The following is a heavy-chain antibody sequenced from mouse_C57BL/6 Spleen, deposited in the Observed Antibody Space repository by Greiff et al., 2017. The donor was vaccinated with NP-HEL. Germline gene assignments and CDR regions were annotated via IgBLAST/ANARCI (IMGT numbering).Heavy chain of an antibody. CDR2: IDPSDSYT. J-gene: IGHJ1*03. Sequence: QVQLKQPGAELVKPGASVKLSCKASGYTFTSYWMQWVKQRPGQGLEWIGEIDPSDSYTNYNQKFKGKATLTVDTSSSTAYMQLSSLTSEDSAVYYCASHYYGSSYRYFDVWGTGTTVTVSS. V-gene: IGHV1-50*01. CDR3: ASHYYGSSYRYFDV. D-gene: IGHD1-1*01. CDR1: GYTFTSYW.